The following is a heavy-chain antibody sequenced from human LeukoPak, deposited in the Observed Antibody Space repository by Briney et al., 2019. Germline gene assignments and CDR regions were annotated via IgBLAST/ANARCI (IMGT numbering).Heavy chain of an antibody. J-gene: IGHJ4*02. Sequence: PSETLSLTCTVSGGSISSGGYYWSWIRQHPGKGLEWIGYIYYSGSTYYNPSLKSRVIISVDTSKNQFSLKLSSVTAADTAVYYCARGDTAMVTLVYFDYWGQGTLVTVSS. CDR1: GGSISSGGYY. CDR2: IYYSGST. D-gene: IGHD5-18*01. V-gene: IGHV4-31*03. CDR3: ARGDTAMVTLVYFDY.